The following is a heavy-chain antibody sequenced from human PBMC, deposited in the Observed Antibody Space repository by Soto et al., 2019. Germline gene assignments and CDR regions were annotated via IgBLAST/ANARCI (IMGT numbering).Heavy chain of an antibody. CDR3: ARALGGYCSGGSCYGGLYY. CDR1: GYTFTSYY. J-gene: IGHJ4*02. D-gene: IGHD2-15*01. Sequence: QVQLVQSGAEVKKPGASVKVSCKASGYTFTSYYMHWVRQAPGQGLEWMGIINPSGGSTSYAQKFQVRFTMTSDTSTSTVYMERSSLRSEDTAVYYCARALGGYCSGGSCYGGLYYWGQGTLVTVSS. V-gene: IGHV1-46*03. CDR2: INPSGGST.